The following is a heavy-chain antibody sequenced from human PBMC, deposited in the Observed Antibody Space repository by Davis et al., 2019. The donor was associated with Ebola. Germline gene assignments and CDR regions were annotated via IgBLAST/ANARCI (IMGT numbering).Heavy chain of an antibody. V-gene: IGHV1-46*01. CDR2: INPSGGST. CDR1: GYTFTSYY. Sequence: ASVKVSCKASGYTFTSYYMHWVRQAPGQGLEWMGIINPSGGSTSYAQKYQGRVTMTRDTSTSTVYMELSRLRSDDTAVYYCATYYDSGDYWGQGTLVTVSS. D-gene: IGHD3-10*01. CDR3: ATYYDSGDY. J-gene: IGHJ4*02.